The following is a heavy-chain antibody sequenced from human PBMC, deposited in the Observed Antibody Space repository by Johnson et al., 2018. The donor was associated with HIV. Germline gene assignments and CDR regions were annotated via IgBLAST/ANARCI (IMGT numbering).Heavy chain of an antibody. V-gene: IGHV3-20*04. D-gene: IGHD1-26*01. Sequence: EVLLLESGGGVVQPGRSLRLSCATSGFTFNDHGMSWVRQAPGKGLEWVSGLNWSGGRKYYADSVKGRFTISRDNAKNSLYHQMNSLRAGDTAVYYCARGIVGATYAFDIWGQGTMVTVSS. CDR3: ARGIVGATYAFDI. J-gene: IGHJ3*02. CDR1: GFTFNDHG. CDR2: LNWSGGRK.